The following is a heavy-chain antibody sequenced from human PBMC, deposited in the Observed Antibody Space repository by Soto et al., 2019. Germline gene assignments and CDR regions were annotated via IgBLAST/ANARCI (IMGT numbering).Heavy chain of an antibody. CDR3: VRERSGYSHTFDS. CDR1: GYTFTTYD. J-gene: IGHJ5*01. CDR2: ISPYSGNT. D-gene: IGHD4-4*01. V-gene: IGHV1-18*01. Sequence: SLKVSCKASGYTFTTYDLSWVRQAPGQGLEWMGWISPYSGNTKYAQKLQGRVTMTTDTSTNTAYVELRSLRSDDTAVYYCVRERSGYSHTFDSCGQGTLVTVSS.